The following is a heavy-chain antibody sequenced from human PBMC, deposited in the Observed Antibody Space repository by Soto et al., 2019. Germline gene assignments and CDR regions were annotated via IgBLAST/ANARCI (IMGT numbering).Heavy chain of an antibody. D-gene: IGHD3-22*01. CDR2: IYSSGST. V-gene: IGHV4-31*03. J-gene: IGHJ3*02. CDR1: GDSISSGGYY. CDR3: VRDYDYDSSRNDAFDI. Sequence: QVQLQESGPGLVKPSQTLSLTCTVSGDSISSGGYYWSWIRHHPGKGLEWIGYIYSSGSTYYNPSLRSRVTISADTSKNQFSLKLSSVTAADTAVYYCVRDYDYDSSRNDAFDIWGQGTMVTVSS.